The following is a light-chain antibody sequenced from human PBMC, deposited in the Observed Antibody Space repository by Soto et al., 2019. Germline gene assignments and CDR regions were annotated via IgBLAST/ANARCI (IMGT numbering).Light chain of an antibody. CDR2: SLS. J-gene: IGKJ1*01. CDR3: MQRKEFPWT. CDR1: QILLDSDNGNTY. Sequence: DIVMTQTPLSLPVSPGEPASISCRSSQILLDSDNGNTYLDWLQPRPGQSPQLLIYSLSYRASGVPGRYSGRSSGTDFTVKIISVKAQHVGFYYCMQRKEFPWTFGQETKVVIK. V-gene: IGKV2-40*01.